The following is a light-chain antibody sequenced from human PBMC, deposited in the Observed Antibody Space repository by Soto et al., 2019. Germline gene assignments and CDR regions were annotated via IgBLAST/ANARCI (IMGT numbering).Light chain of an antibody. CDR1: QSISSW. J-gene: IGKJ1*01. V-gene: IGKV1-5*01. CDR3: QQDNSYSWT. Sequence: DIQMTQSPSTLSACVGDRVTITCRASQSISSWLAWYQQKPGKAPKLLIYDASSLESGVPSRFSGSGSGTEFTLTISSLQPDDFATYYCQQDNSYSWTFGQGTKVDIK. CDR2: DAS.